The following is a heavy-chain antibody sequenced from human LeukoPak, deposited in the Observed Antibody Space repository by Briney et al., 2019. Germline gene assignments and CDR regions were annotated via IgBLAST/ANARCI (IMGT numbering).Heavy chain of an antibody. V-gene: IGHV3-23*01. CDR2: ISGSGGST. CDR1: GFTLSNYA. J-gene: IGHJ4*02. CDR3: AAGYTTGWYVRYFDY. D-gene: IGHD6-19*01. Sequence: PGASLRLSRVASGFTLSNYAMSWVRQAPGKGLEWVSSISGSGGSTYQAENVKGRFTISRDNSKNTLYLQMNSLRDEDTAIYYCAAGYTTGWYVRYFDYWGQGTLVTVSS.